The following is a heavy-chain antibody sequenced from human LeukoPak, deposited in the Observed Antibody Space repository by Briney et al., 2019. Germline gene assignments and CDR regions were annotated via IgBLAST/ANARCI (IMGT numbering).Heavy chain of an antibody. CDR1: GFTFSFNS. Sequence: GGSLRLSCAASGFTFSFNSMHWVRQAPEKGLDWVSVISGSAHKIRYADSVKGRFTISRDNSENIVYLQMNNLRVEDTAVYYCAGRPTGYSSGYIHWGQGTLVTVSS. CDR2: ISGSAHKI. D-gene: IGHD5-18*01. V-gene: IGHV3-23*01. J-gene: IGHJ4*02. CDR3: AGRPTGYSSGYIH.